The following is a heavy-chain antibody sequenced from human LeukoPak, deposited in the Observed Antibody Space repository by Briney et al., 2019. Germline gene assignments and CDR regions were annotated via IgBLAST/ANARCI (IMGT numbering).Heavy chain of an antibody. CDR3: ARDPQDITIFGVAWNWFDP. CDR1: GYTFTGYY. V-gene: IGHV1-2*02. Sequence: ASVKVSCKASGYTFTGYYMHWVRQAPGQGLEWMGWINPNSGGTNYAQKFQGRVTMTRDTSISTAYMEQSRLRSDDTAVYYCARDPQDITIFGVAWNWFDPWGQGTLVTVSS. CDR2: INPNSGGT. J-gene: IGHJ5*02. D-gene: IGHD3-3*01.